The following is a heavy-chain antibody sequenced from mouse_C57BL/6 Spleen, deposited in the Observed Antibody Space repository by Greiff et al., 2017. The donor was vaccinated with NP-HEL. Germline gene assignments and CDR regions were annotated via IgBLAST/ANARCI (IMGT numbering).Heavy chain of an antibody. Sequence: EVKLMESGGDLVKPGGSLKLSCAASGFTFSSYGMSWVRQTPDKRLEWVATISSGGSYTYYPDSVKGRFTISRDNAKNTLYLQMSSLKSEDTAMYYCARRGYDYDEGYAMDYWGQGTSVTVSS. V-gene: IGHV5-6*02. CDR1: GFTFSSYG. CDR3: ARRGYDYDEGYAMDY. J-gene: IGHJ4*01. CDR2: ISSGGSYT. D-gene: IGHD2-4*01.